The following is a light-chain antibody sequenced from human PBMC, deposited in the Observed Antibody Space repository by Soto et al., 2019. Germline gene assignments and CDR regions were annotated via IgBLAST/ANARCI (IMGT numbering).Light chain of an antibody. CDR2: EVS. Sequence: QSALTQPASVSGSPGQSITISCTGTSSDVGGYNYVSWYQQHPGKAPKLMIYEVSNRPSGVSNRFSGSKSGNTASLTISGLQAEDEADYYGSSYTSSSTFWVFGGGTKLTVL. CDR3: SSYTSSSTFWV. V-gene: IGLV2-14*01. J-gene: IGLJ3*02. CDR1: SSDVGGYNY.